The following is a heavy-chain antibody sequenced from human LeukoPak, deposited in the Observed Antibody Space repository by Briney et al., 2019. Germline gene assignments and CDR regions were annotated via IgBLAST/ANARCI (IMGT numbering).Heavy chain of an antibody. D-gene: IGHD6-19*01. Sequence: GASVKVSCKASGYTFTAYYMYWVRQAPGQGLEWMGIINPSGGSASYAQKFHGRVTMTSDTSRSTVYMELSSLRSEDTAVYYCARDFWVNTEVAGFFFDKWGQGTLVTVSS. CDR3: ARDFWVNTEVAGFFFDK. J-gene: IGHJ4*02. V-gene: IGHV1-46*01. CDR1: GYTFTAYY. CDR2: INPSGGSA.